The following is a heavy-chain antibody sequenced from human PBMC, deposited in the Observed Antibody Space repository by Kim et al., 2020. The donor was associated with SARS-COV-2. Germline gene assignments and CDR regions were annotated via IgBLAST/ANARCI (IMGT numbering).Heavy chain of an antibody. V-gene: IGHV4-39*07. CDR1: GGSISSSSYY. Sequence: SETLSLTCTVSGGSISSSSYYWGWIRQPPGKGLEWIGSIYYSGSTYYNPSLKSRVTISVDTSKNQFSLKLSSVTAADTAVYYCARDQLDYYDSSGYHFD. CDR2: IYYSGST. J-gene: IGHJ4*01. D-gene: IGHD3-22*01. CDR3: ARDQLDYYDSSGYHFD.